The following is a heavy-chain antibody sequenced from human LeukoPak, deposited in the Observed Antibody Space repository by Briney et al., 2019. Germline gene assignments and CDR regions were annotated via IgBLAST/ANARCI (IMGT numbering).Heavy chain of an antibody. CDR3: LVRRGFTIFGVPPDY. CDR2: IKSKTDGGTT. D-gene: IGHD3-3*01. J-gene: IGHJ4*02. V-gene: IGHV3-15*01. CDR1: GFTFSYYG. Sequence: PGGSLRLSCAASGFTFSYYGMGWVRQAPGKGLEWVGRIKSKTDGGTTDYAAPVKGRFTISRDDSKNMMYLQMNSLKTEDTAVYYCLVRRGFTIFGVPPDYWGQGTLVTVSS.